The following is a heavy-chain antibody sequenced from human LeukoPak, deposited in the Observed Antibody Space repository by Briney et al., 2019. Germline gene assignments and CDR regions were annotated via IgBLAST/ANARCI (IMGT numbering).Heavy chain of an antibody. V-gene: IGHV3-9*01. CDR2: ISWNSGNI. Sequence: PGGSLRLSCAASGFPFDDYALHWVRQGPGKGLEWVSGISWNSGNIDYADSVKGRFTISRDNAKNALYLQMNTLRTEDTALYFCSKATQSQLVHGFDVWGQGTMVTVSS. CDR3: SKATQSQLVHGFDV. D-gene: IGHD6-13*01. J-gene: IGHJ3*01. CDR1: GFPFDDYA.